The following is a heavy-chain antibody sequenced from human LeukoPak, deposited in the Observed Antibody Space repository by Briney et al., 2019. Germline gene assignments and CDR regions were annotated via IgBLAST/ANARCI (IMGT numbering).Heavy chain of an antibody. Sequence: GGSPRLSCAASGFTFSDYYMSWIRQAPGKGLEWVSYISSSGSSMYYADSVKGRFTISRDNAKNSLYLQMNSLRAEDTAMYYCARVPVIAAAGTLDYWGQGTLVTVSS. CDR2: ISSSGSSM. CDR1: GFTFSDYY. J-gene: IGHJ4*02. CDR3: ARVPVIAAAGTLDY. D-gene: IGHD6-13*01. V-gene: IGHV3-11*01.